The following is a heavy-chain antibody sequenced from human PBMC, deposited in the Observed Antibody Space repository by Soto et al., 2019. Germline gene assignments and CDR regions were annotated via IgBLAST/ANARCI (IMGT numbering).Heavy chain of an antibody. CDR1: GFVFARND. Sequence: GGSMRLSCAASGFVFARNDMNWVRQRPGKGLEWVSNINYSGVSTYYSDAVKGRFTISRDNSRNILHLEMNSLTVDDTAVYYCVSDPNWEWGYWGQGTPVTVSS. CDR3: VSDPNWEWGY. J-gene: IGHJ4*02. D-gene: IGHD1-26*01. CDR2: INYSGVST. V-gene: IGHV3-23*01.